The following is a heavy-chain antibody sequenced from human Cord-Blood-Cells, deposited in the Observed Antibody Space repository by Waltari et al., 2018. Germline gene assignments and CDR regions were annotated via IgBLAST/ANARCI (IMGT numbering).Heavy chain of an antibody. CDR2: INHSGST. CDR3: ARDYDFWSGDAFDI. D-gene: IGHD3-3*01. Sequence: QVQLQQWGAGLLKPSETLSLTCAVYGGSFSGYYWSWIRQPPGTGLEWIGEINHSGSTNYNPSLKSRVTISVDTSKNQFSLKLSSVTAADTAVYYCARDYDFWSGDAFDIWGQGTMVTVSS. V-gene: IGHV4-34*01. J-gene: IGHJ3*02. CDR1: GGSFSGYY.